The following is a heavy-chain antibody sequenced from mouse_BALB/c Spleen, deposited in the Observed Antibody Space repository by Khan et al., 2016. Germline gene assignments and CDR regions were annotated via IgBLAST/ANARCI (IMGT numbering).Heavy chain of an antibody. CDR2: ISYSDST. CDR3: SRSAGSSFAD. Sequence: VQLKESGPSLVKPSQTLSLTCSVTGDSITNGYWNWIRKFPGNKLDYMGYISYSDSTYYNPSLKSRISITRDTSNNQYYLQLNSVTAEDTATYYCSRSAGSSFADWGQGTLVTVSA. V-gene: IGHV3-8*02. J-gene: IGHJ3*01. D-gene: IGHD1-1*01. CDR1: GDSITNGY.